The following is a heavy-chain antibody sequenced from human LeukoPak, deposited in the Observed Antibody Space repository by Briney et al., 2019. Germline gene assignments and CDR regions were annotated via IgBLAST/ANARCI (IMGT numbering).Heavy chain of an antibody. V-gene: IGHV1-18*01. CDR1: GYNFTTFG. CDR3: TREGTASTGIGPYDF. D-gene: IGHD6-13*01. CDR2: ISGHNGNT. J-gene: IGHJ4*02. Sequence: GASVKVSCKASGYNFTTFGISWVRQAPGQGLEWLGWISGHNGNTKYIQNVQGRITMTTDTSASTAYMELRSLTSDDTAVHYCTREGTASTGIGPYDFWGQGTLVTVSS.